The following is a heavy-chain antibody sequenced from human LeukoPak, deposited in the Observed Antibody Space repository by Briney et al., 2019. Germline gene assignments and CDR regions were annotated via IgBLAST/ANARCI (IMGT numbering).Heavy chain of an antibody. CDR1: GYTFTSYD. Sequence: ASVTVSCKASGYTFTSYDINWVRQATGQGLEWMGWMNPNSGTTGYAQKFQGRVTMTRNTSISTAYMELSSLRSEDTAVYYCARGIYSYGYSPAFDIWGQGTMVTVSS. J-gene: IGHJ3*02. CDR3: ARGIYSYGYSPAFDI. V-gene: IGHV1-8*01. CDR2: MNPNSGTT. D-gene: IGHD5-18*01.